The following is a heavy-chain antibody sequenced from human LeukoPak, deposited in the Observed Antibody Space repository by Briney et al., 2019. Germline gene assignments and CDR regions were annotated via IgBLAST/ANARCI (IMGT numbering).Heavy chain of an antibody. V-gene: IGHV4-34*01. J-gene: IGHJ6*03. CDR3: ARGDSSSWSRHYYYYMDV. CDR2: INHSGST. Sequence: PSETLSLTCAVYGGSFSGYYWSWIRQPPGKGLEWIGEINHSGSTNYNPSLKSRVTISVDKSKNQFSLKLSSVTAADTAVYYCARGDSSSWSRHYYYYMDVWGKGTTVTVSS. D-gene: IGHD6-13*01. CDR1: GGSFSGYY.